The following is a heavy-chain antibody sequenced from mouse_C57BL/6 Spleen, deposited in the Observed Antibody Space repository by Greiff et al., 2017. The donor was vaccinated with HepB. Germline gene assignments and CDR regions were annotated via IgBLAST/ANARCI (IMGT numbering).Heavy chain of an antibody. D-gene: IGHD1-1*01. Sequence: VQLQQSGAELVRPGTSVKVSCKASGYAFTNYLIEWVKQRPGQGLEWIGVINPGSGGTNYNEKFKGKATLTADKSSSTAYMQLSSLTSEDSAVYFCARGGGSSYVDYFDYWGQGTTLTVSS. CDR1: GYAFTNYL. V-gene: IGHV1-54*01. CDR3: ARGGGSSYVDYFDY. CDR2: INPGSGGT. J-gene: IGHJ2*01.